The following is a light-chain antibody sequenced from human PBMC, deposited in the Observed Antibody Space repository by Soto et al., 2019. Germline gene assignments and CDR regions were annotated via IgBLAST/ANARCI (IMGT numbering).Light chain of an antibody. J-gene: IGLJ2*01. CDR1: SSDVGSYNY. CDR3: SSYTRSSTLDVV. Sequence: QSALTQPASVSGSPGQSITISCTATSSDVGSYNYVSWYQQHPGKAPKLMIYDVSNGPSGVSNRFSGTKSGNTASLTISGLQAEDEADYYCSSYTRSSTLDVVFGGGTKVTVL. V-gene: IGLV2-14*01. CDR2: DVS.